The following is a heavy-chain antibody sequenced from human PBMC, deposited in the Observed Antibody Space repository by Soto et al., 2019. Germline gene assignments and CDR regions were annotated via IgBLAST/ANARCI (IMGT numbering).Heavy chain of an antibody. V-gene: IGHV4-34*01. CDR1: GGSFSGYY. CDR2: INHSGST. J-gene: IGHJ4*02. D-gene: IGHD4-17*01. Sequence: QVQLQQWGAGLLKPSETLSLTCAVYGGSFSGYYWSWIRQPPGKGLEWIGEINHSGSTNYNPSLKGRVTISVDTSKNQFSLKLSSVTAADTAVYYCASGGSDYGDYGLDYWGQVTLVTVSS. CDR3: ASGGSDYGDYGLDY.